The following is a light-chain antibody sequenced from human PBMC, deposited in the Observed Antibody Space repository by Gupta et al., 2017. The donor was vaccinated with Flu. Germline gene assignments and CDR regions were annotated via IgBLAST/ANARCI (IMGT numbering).Light chain of an antibody. V-gene: IGKV3-15*01. CDR3: HQYYTRPET. J-gene: IGKJ1*01. Sequence: GERATRSGRASQSIGSNLAWYQQKPGQAPRLLIYGASTRSTGIPARFSGSWSGTEFTLAINSLQSEDFAVYYCHQYYTRPETFGLGTKVEIK. CDR2: GAS. CDR1: QSIGSN.